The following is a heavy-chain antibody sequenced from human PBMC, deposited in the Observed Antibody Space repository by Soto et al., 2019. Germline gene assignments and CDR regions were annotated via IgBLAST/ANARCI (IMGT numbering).Heavy chain of an antibody. CDR3: ARDRSPNYFDY. J-gene: IGHJ4*02. CDR2: ISYDGSNK. V-gene: IGHV3-30-3*01. Sequence: PGGSLRLSCAASGFTFSSYAMHWVRQAPGKGLEWVAVISYDGSNKYYAGSAKGRFTISRDNSKNTLYLQMNSLRAEDTAVYYCARDRSPNYFDYWGQGTLVTVS. CDR1: GFTFSSYA.